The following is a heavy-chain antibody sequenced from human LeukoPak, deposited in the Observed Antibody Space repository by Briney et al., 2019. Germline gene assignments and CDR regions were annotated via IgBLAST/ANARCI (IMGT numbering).Heavy chain of an antibody. CDR1: GLTVSSYA. CDR2: IIRSSVHT. V-gene: IGHV3-23*01. D-gene: IGHD3-10*01. Sequence: TGGSLRLSCGASGLTVSSYAMSWVSQAPGKGLEWVSTIIRSSVHTSYADSVKGRFTISRDDSKNPVYLQMNSLRAEDTAVYSCAKYTSGTSYRGLDQWGQGTLVTVSS. CDR3: AKYTSGTSYRGLDQ. J-gene: IGHJ4*02.